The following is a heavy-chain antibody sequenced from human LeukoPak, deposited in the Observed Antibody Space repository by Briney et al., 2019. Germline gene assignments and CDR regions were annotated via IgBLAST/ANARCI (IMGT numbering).Heavy chain of an antibody. D-gene: IGHD3-10*01. Sequence: ASVKVSCKASGYTFTSYGISWVRQAPGQGLEWMGRISAYNGNTNYAQKFQGRVTMTTDTSTTTAYMEVRSLRSDDTAIYYCARAASGAGRYRAFDIWGQGTMVTVSS. J-gene: IGHJ3*02. CDR1: GYTFTSYG. CDR3: ARAASGAGRYRAFDI. CDR2: ISAYNGNT. V-gene: IGHV1-18*01.